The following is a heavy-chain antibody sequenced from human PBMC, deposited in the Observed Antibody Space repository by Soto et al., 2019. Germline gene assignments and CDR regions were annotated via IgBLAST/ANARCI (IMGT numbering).Heavy chain of an antibody. Sequence: EVQLLESGGGLIQPGRSLRLSCAASGFTFSSYAMAWVRQAPGKGLEWVSTISGSGTTFSADSVKGRFTISRDKSQNTVSLQMSSLRADDTAVYHCAQRDLITTIFAYWGQGALVTVSS. CDR3: AQRDLITTIFAY. V-gene: IGHV3-23*01. J-gene: IGHJ4*02. CDR2: ISGSGTT. CDR1: GFTFSSYA. D-gene: IGHD3-3*01.